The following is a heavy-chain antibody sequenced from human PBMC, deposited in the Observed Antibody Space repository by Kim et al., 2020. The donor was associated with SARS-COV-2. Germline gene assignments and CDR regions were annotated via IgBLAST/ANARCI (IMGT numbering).Heavy chain of an antibody. CDR1: GGSISSSSYY. D-gene: IGHD2-2*01. CDR3: ARVRHCSSTSCYVRAFDI. CDR2: IYYSGST. V-gene: IGHV4-39*07. J-gene: IGHJ3*02. Sequence: SETLSLTCTVSGGSISSSSYYWGWIRQPPGKGLEWIGSIYYSGSTYYNPSLKSRVTISVDTSKNQFSLKLSSVTAADTAVYYCARVRHCSSTSCYVRAFDIWGQGTMVTVSS.